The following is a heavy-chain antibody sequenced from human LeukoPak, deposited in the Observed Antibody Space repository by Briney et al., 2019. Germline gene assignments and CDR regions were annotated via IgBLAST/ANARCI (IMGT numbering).Heavy chain of an antibody. CDR1: GGSISSSSYY. J-gene: IGHJ3*02. CDR2: IYYSGST. D-gene: IGHD1-26*01. V-gene: IGHV4-39*07. Sequence: SETLSLTCTVSGGSISSSSYYWGWIRQPPGKGLEWIGSIYYSGSTYYNPSLKSRVTIPVDTSKNQFSLKLSSVTAADTAVYYCARDYSKAGAYAFDIWGQGTMVTVSS. CDR3: ARDYSKAGAYAFDI.